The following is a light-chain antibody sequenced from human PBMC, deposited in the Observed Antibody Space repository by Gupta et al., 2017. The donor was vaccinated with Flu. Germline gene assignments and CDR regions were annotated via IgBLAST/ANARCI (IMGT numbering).Light chain of an antibody. J-gene: IGKJ1*01. CDR3: QHRHSPPWT. CDR2: GTS. CDR1: QDISND. Sequence: LSSSGGDRVTVTCRASQDISNDLYWYQQKPGKPPKLLIYGTSRLRSGVPSSFSGRGTGTDFTLTISSLHPEDVATYYCQHRHSPPWTFGQGTKVEIK. V-gene: IGKV1-39*01.